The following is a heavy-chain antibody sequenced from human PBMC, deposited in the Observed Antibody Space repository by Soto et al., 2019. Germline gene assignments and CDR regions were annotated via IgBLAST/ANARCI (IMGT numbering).Heavy chain of an antibody. CDR1: GFTFTSSA. V-gene: IGHV1-58*01. D-gene: IGHD3-22*01. Sequence: SVKVSCKASGFTFTSSAVLWVRQARGQRLEWIGWIVVGSGNTNYAQKFQERVTITRDMSTSTAYMELSSLRSEDTAVYYCAAGYYDSSGGGYYYYYGMDVWGQGTTVTVSS. CDR2: IVVGSGNT. J-gene: IGHJ6*02. CDR3: AAGYYDSSGGGYYYYYGMDV.